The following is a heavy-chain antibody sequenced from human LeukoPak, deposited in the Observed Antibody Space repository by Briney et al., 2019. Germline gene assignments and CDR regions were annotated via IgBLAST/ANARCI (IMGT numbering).Heavy chain of an antibody. Sequence: GGSLRVSCSASGFTFSSYVMHWVRQAPGKGLEFVSVISSDGDNTYYADSVKGRFTISRDNSKNTLDLQMNSLRAEDTAVYYCVGGGNSVLDYWGQGTLVTVSS. CDR3: VGGGNSVLDY. V-gene: IGHV3-64D*06. D-gene: IGHD4-23*01. J-gene: IGHJ4*02. CDR1: GFTFSSYV. CDR2: ISSDGDNT.